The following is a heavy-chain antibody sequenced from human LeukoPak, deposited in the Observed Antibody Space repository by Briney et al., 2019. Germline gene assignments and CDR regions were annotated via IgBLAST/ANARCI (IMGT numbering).Heavy chain of an antibody. CDR3: ARGYTSDAFDI. V-gene: IGHV3-66*02. J-gene: IGHJ3*02. D-gene: IGHD1-1*01. CDR1: GFTVSSNS. Sequence: GGSLRLSCPASGFTVSSNSMSWVRQAPGKGLEWVSVIYSGGTTYYADSVKGRFTISRDNSKNTLYLQMNSLRAEDTAVYYCARGYTSDAFDIWGQGTMVTVSS. CDR2: IYSGGTT.